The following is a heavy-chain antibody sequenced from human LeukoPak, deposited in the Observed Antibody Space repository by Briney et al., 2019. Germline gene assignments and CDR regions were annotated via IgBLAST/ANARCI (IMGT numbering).Heavy chain of an antibody. CDR3: AKDLPHYYESSAMGPFDY. Sequence: PGGSLRLSCAASGFTFSNFVMTWVRRAPGKGLEWVSAISGSGDSTYYADSVKGRFTISRDNSKNTLYLQMTSLRAEDTAVYYCAKDLPHYYESSAMGPFDYWGQGTLVTVPS. J-gene: IGHJ4*02. D-gene: IGHD3-22*01. CDR2: ISGSGDST. V-gene: IGHV3-23*01. CDR1: GFTFSNFV.